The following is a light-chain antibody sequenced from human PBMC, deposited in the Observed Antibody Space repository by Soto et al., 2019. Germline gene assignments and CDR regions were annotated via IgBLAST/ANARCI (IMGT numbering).Light chain of an antibody. CDR3: QQLSNCVT. CDR2: DAS. CDR1: QSVSSY. Sequence: EIVLTQSPATLSLSPGERATLSCRASQSVSSYLAWYQQKPGQAPRLLIYDASNRATGIPARFSGSGSGTDFTLTISSLEPEDFAVYYCQQLSNCVTFGPGTKVDIK. V-gene: IGKV3-11*01. J-gene: IGKJ3*01.